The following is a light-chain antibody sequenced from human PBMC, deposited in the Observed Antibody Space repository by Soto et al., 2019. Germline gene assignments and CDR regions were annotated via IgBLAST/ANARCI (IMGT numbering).Light chain of an antibody. V-gene: IGKV1-39*01. CDR1: QTIRTY. CDR3: QQSYSTPNT. CDR2: AAS. J-gene: IGKJ2*01. Sequence: DIQMTQSPSCLSASVGDRAVITCRASQTIRTYLNWYQQKPGKAPKLLIYAASSLQSGVPSRFSGSGSGTDFTLTISSLQPEDIATYYCQQSYSTPNTFGQGPKLEIK.